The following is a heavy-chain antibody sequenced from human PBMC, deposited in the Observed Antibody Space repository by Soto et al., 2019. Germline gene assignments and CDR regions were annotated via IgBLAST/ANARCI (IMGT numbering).Heavy chain of an antibody. CDR3: ARYYGSGSNDAFEI. D-gene: IGHD3-10*01. J-gene: IGHJ3*02. CDR2: IYYSGST. CDR1: GGSINNGDYY. Sequence: SETLSLTCTVSGGSINNGDYYWSWIRQPPEKGLEWIGYIYYSGSTYYNPSLKSRVTISIDTSKNQFSLKLSSVTAADTAFYYCARYYGSGSNDAFEIWGQGTMVT. V-gene: IGHV4-30-4*02.